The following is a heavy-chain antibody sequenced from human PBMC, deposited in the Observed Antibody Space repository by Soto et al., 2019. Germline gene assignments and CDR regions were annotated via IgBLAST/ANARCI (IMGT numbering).Heavy chain of an antibody. CDR2: IIPIFGTA. CDR1: GGTFSSYA. Sequence: SVKVSCKASGGTFSSYAISWVRQAPGQGLEWMGGIIPIFGTANYAQKFQGRVTITADESTSTAYVELSSLRSEDTAVYYCARGGSSWYTDEGTIDYWGQGTLVTVSS. V-gene: IGHV1-69*13. D-gene: IGHD6-13*01. J-gene: IGHJ4*02. CDR3: ARGGSSWYTDEGTIDY.